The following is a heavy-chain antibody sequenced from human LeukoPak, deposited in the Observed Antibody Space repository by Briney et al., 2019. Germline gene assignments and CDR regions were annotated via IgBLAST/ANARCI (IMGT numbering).Heavy chain of an antibody. CDR3: ARDQLRYYGSYGSDKYYSDLDF. CDR2: ISAYNGRT. CDR1: GYIFTSYA. Sequence: GASVKVSCKAAGYIFTSYAIAWVRQAPGQGLEWMGWISAYNGRTNYAQKFRGRVTMTTDTSTNTGYMELTSLSSDDTAVYFCARDQLRYYGSYGSDKYYSDLDFWGQGTTVTVSS. J-gene: IGHJ6*02. D-gene: IGHD3-10*01. V-gene: IGHV1-18*01.